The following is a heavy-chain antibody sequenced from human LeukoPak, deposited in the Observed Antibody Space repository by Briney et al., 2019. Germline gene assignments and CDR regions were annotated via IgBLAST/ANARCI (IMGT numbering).Heavy chain of an antibody. CDR2: VRYDGSKK. Sequence: GGSLRLSCAASGFTFSTYGMHWVRQAPGKGLEWVAFVRYDGSKKYYTNSVKGRFTISRDNSKNTLYLQMNSLRAEDTAVYYCARKMGTLGHAFDIWGQGTMVTVSS. CDR1: GFTFSTYG. D-gene: IGHD7-27*01. J-gene: IGHJ3*02. V-gene: IGHV3-30*02. CDR3: ARKMGTLGHAFDI.